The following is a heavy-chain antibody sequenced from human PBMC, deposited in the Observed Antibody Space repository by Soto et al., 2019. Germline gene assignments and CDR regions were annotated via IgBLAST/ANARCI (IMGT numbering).Heavy chain of an antibody. Sequence: PGESLKISCTGSGYGFSNYYIAWARQMPGKDLEWMGKIDPGDSYTYYSPSFQGHVTISTDKSINTAYLQWSSLQTSDTAIYYCARLGYGDYVAQWGQGTLVTVSS. V-gene: IGHV5-10-1*01. J-gene: IGHJ4*02. CDR2: IDPGDSYT. D-gene: IGHD4-17*01. CDR1: GYGFSNYY. CDR3: ARLGYGDYVAQ.